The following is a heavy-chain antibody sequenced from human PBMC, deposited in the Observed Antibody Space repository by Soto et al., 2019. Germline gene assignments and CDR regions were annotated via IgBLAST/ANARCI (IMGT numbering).Heavy chain of an antibody. V-gene: IGHV3-66*01. CDR1: GFTVSSNY. J-gene: IGHJ4*02. Sequence: GGSLRLSCAASGFTVSSNYMSWVRQAPGKGLEWVSVIYSDGRTYYADSVKGRFTISRDSSKNTLYLQMNSLRAEDTAVYYCAREITGYGSLTYFDYWGQGTLVTVSS. CDR2: IYSDGRT. D-gene: IGHD3-10*01. CDR3: AREITGYGSLTYFDY.